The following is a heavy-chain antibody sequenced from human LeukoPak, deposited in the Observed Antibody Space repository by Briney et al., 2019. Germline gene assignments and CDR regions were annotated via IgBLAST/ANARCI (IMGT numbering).Heavy chain of an antibody. J-gene: IGHJ3*02. Sequence: PGGSLRLSCAASGFTFSSYGMHWVRQAPGKGLEWVAVIWYDGSNKYYADSVKGRFTISRDDSKSIAYLQMNSLKTEDTAVYYCTRVRVMIVMIIGAFEIWGQGTMVTVSS. V-gene: IGHV3-33*01. CDR2: IWYDGSNK. D-gene: IGHD3-22*01. CDR3: TRVRVMIVMIIGAFEI. CDR1: GFTFSSYG.